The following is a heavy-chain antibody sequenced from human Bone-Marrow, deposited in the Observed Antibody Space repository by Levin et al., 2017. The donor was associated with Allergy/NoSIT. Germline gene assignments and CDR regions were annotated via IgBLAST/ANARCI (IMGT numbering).Heavy chain of an antibody. V-gene: IGHV3-48*03. CDR1: GFTFSSYE. J-gene: IGHJ5*02. D-gene: IGHD3-3*01. CDR2: ISSSGSTI. CDR3: ARDGSPDYDFWSGYYVSWFDP. Sequence: GESLKISCAASGFTFSSYEMNWVRQAPGKGLEWVSYISSSGSTIYYADSVKGRFTISRDNAKNSLYLQMNSLRAEDTAVYYCARDGSPDYDFWSGYYVSWFDPWGQGTLVTVSS.